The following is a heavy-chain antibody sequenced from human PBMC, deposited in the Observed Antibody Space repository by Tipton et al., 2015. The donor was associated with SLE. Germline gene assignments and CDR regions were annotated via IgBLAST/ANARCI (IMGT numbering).Heavy chain of an antibody. D-gene: IGHD5-12*01. J-gene: IGHJ4*02. CDR1: GFTFSSYW. CDR2: ISSSSTI. CDR3: ARGGSRVAMASEY. V-gene: IGHV3-69-1*02. Sequence: SLRLSCATSGFTFSSYWMHWFRQAPGKGPVWVSSISSSSTISYADSVKGRFTISRDNAKNTVYLQMNSLRAEDTAVYYCARGGSRVAMASEYWGQGTLVTVSS.